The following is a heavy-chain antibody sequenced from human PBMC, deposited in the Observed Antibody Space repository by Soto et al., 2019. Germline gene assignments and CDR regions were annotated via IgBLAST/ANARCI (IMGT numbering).Heavy chain of an antibody. CDR1: GGSISSSSYY. J-gene: IGHJ6*03. Sequence: SETLSLTCTVSGGSISSSSYYWGWIRQPPGKGLEWIGSIYYSGSTYYNPSLKSRVTISVDTSKNQFSLKLSSVTAADTAVYYCARLSLGGYDLGGYYYYMDVWGKGTTVTVSS. CDR2: IYYSGST. V-gene: IGHV4-39*01. CDR3: ARLSLGGYDLGGYYYYMDV. D-gene: IGHD5-12*01.